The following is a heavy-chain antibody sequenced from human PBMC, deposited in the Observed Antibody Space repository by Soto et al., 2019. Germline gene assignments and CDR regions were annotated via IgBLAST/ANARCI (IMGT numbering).Heavy chain of an antibody. V-gene: IGHV1-3*01. J-gene: IGHJ4*02. CDR3: ASWPRVYSGYGEVMI. CDR1: GYTFTSYA. Sequence: QVQLVQSGAEVKKPGASVKVSCKASGYTFTSYAMHWVRQAPGQRLEWMGWINAGNGNTKYSQKFQGRVTITRDTSXXTAYMELSSLRSEDTAVYYCASWPRVYSGYGEVMIWGQGTLVTVSS. D-gene: IGHD5-12*01. CDR2: INAGNGNT.